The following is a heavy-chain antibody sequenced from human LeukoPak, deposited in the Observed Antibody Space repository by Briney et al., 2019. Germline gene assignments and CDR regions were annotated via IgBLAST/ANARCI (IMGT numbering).Heavy chain of an antibody. Sequence: GGSLRLSCAASGFTFSSYGMHWVRQAPGKGLEWVAVISYDGSNKYYADSVKGRFTISRDNSKNTLYLQMNSLRAEDTAVYYCAKDRSTATVVTSHFDYWGQGTLVTVSS. V-gene: IGHV3-30*18. D-gene: IGHD4-23*01. J-gene: IGHJ4*02. CDR3: AKDRSTATVVTSHFDY. CDR2: ISYDGSNK. CDR1: GFTFSSYG.